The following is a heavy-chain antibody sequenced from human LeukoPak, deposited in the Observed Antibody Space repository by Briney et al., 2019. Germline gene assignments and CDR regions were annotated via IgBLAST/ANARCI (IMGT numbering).Heavy chain of an antibody. V-gene: IGHV4-4*07. CDR2: IYSSGST. J-gene: IGHJ5*02. CDR3: SRLPDP. Sequence: PSETLSLTCTVSGGSISSYYWSWIRQPAGKGLEWIGRIYSSGSTTYNPSLKSRVTMSVDTSKNQFSLKVTSVTAADTAVYYCSRLPDPWGQGTLVTVSS. CDR1: GGSISSYY.